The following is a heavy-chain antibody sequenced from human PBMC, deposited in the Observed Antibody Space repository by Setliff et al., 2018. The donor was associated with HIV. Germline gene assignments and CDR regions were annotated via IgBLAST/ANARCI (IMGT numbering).Heavy chain of an antibody. J-gene: IGHJ4*02. CDR1: GYTFTSYP. V-gene: IGHV1-46*01. D-gene: IGHD6-13*01. Sequence: ASVKVSCKASGYTFTSYPMHWVRQAPGQGLEWMGIINPRGDKTTYAQRFQGRVTVTRDTSTSTVFMELSSLASDDTAIYYCARDGEGEAAAGDYFDHWGQGTLVTVSS. CDR2: INPRGDKT. CDR3: ARDGEGEAAAGDYFDH.